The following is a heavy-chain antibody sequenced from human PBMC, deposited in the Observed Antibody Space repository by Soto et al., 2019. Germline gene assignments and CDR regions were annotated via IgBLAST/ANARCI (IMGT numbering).Heavy chain of an antibody. D-gene: IGHD3-10*01. V-gene: IGHV4-4*07. CDR1: GDSISHYY. Sequence: SETLSLTCSVSGDSISHYYLHWIRQPAGKGLEWIGRIFTRGSTNYNPSLRSRVTMSVDTPKNQFSLNLSSLTAADTAVYYCARERLLVRGVSLYYWGQGALVTVSS. CDR2: IFTRGST. J-gene: IGHJ4*02. CDR3: ARERLLVRGVSLYY.